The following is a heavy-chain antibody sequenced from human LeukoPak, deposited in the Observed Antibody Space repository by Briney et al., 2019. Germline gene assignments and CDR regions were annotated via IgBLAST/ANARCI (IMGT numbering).Heavy chain of an antibody. J-gene: IGHJ4*02. V-gene: IGHV1-69*13. Sequence: SVKVSCKASGGTFSSYAISWVRQAPGQGLEWMGGIIPIFGTANYAQKFQGRVTITADESTSTAYMELSSLRSEDTAVYYCARDTADTADVCDYWGQGTLVTVSS. CDR3: ARDTADTADVCDY. CDR1: GGTFSSYA. D-gene: IGHD5-18*01. CDR2: IIPIFGTA.